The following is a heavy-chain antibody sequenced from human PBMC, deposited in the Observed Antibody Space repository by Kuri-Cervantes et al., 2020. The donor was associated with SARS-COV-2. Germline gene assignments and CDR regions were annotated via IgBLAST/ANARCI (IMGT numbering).Heavy chain of an antibody. Sequence: GGSLRLSCAASGFTFSTYWMHWVRQAPGKRLVWVSRINSDGSSTTYADSVKGRFTLSRDNAKNMLFLQMNSLRAKDTAAYYCVRDGDHWNFDYWGQGTLVTVSS. V-gene: IGHV3-74*01. D-gene: IGHD1-1*01. CDR2: INSDGSST. J-gene: IGHJ4*02. CDR3: VRDGDHWNFDY. CDR1: GFTFSTYW.